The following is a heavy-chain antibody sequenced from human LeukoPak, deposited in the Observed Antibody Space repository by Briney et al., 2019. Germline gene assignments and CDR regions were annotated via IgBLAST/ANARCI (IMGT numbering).Heavy chain of an antibody. J-gene: IGHJ6*03. CDR3: ASYSPYYMDV. V-gene: IGHV4-30-4*08. D-gene: IGHD4-11*01. CDR2: SYYSGNT. CDR1: GGSISGGDHY. Sequence: SQTLSLTCSVSGGSISGGDHYWTWIRQAPGRGLEWIGYSYYSGNTYYNPSLKSRVTISVDTPKNQFSLKLTSVTAADTAVYYCASYSPYYMDVWGKGTTVTVSS.